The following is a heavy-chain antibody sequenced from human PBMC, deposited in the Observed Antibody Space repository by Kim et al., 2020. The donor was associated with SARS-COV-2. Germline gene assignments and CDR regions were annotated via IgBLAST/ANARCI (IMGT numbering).Heavy chain of an antibody. CDR3: ARDEGSGLGY. V-gene: IGHV3-74*01. CDR2: INFDGDIT. CDR1: GFTFSDYW. Sequence: GGSLRLSCAASGFTFSDYWMNWVRQAPGKGLVWVSRINFDGDITTYADSVRGRFTISRDDAKNTLYLQMNSLRADDTAVYYCARDEGSGLGYWGQGTLGT. D-gene: IGHD6-19*01. J-gene: IGHJ4*02.